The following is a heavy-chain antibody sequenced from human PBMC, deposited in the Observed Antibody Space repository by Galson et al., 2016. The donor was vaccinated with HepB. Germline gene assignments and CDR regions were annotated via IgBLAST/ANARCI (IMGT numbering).Heavy chain of an antibody. D-gene: IGHD5-18*01. CDR2: TWYDGSIE. Sequence: SLRLSCAASGFSLGTYGMNWVRQAPGKGLEWVAFTWYDGSIEYYADSVQGRFSISRDKSKNTLYLEMNSLRAEDTAVYFCAKDRGGIQLWGLHGMDVWGPGTTVTVSS. CDR3: AKDRGGIQLWGLHGMDV. CDR1: GFSLGTYG. J-gene: IGHJ6*02. V-gene: IGHV3-33*03.